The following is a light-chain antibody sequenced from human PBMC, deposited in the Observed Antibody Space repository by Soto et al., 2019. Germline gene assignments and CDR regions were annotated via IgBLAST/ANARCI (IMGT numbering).Light chain of an antibody. V-gene: IGLV1-44*01. J-gene: IGLJ1*01. CDR3: AAWDDRLDVYV. CDR1: SSNIGSNT. Sequence: QSVLPQPPSASGTPGQIVAISCSGSSSNIGSNTVTWYQQLPGTAPKLLIYSTSQRSSGVPGRFSGSKSGASASLSISGLQSEDEADYYCAAWDDRLDVYVFGTGTQLTVL. CDR2: STS.